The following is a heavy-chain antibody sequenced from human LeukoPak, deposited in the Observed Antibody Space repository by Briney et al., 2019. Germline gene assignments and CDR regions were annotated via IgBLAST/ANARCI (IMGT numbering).Heavy chain of an antibody. CDR3: ARCAQYSSGWYLTGVDNWFDP. V-gene: IGHV1-69*01. CDR2: IIPIFGTA. D-gene: IGHD6-19*01. CDR1: GGTFSSYA. Sequence: GSSVKVSCKASGGTFSSYAISWVRQAPGQGLEWMGGIIPIFGTANYAQKFQGRVTITADESTSTAYMELSSLRSEDTAVYYCARCAQYSSGWYLTGVDNWFDPWGQGTLVTVSS. J-gene: IGHJ5*02.